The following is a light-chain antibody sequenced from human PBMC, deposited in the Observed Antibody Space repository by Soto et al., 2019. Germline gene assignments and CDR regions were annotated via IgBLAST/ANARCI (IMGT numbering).Light chain of an antibody. V-gene: IGKV1-5*01. CDR1: QSFSTW. Sequence: TQMTQSPSTLSASVGDRVTITCRASQSFSTWLAWYKQKPGKAPKLLIYDVSNLESGVPSRFSGSGSGTEFTLTIGSLQPDDFAHYYCQQYYSYPLTFGGGTTVEIK. J-gene: IGKJ4*01. CDR2: DVS. CDR3: QQYYSYPLT.